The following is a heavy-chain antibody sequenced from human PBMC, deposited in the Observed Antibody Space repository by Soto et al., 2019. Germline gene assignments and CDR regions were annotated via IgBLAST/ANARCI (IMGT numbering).Heavy chain of an antibody. V-gene: IGHV4-31*03. Sequence: SETLSLTCTVSGGSISSGGYYWSWIRQHPGKGLEWIGYIYYSGSTYYNPSLKSRVTISVDTSKNQFSLKLSSVTVADTAVYYCARDVARAGYSNYPYYYYGMDVWGQGTTVTVSS. J-gene: IGHJ6*02. D-gene: IGHD4-4*01. CDR3: ARDVARAGYSNYPYYYYGMDV. CDR2: IYYSGST. CDR1: GGSISSGGYY.